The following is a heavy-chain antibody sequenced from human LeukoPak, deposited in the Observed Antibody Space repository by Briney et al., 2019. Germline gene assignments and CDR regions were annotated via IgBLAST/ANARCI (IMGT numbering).Heavy chain of an antibody. J-gene: IGHJ5*02. V-gene: IGHV5-51*01. Sequence: GESRKISCTGLGYTFTSYWIGWVRQMPGKGLEWMGIIYPGDSDTTYSPSFQGQVTISVDRSISTAYLQWSSLKASDTAMYYCARRRTLRLDAFDPWGQGTLVTVSS. CDR1: GYTFTSYW. D-gene: IGHD5/OR15-5a*01. CDR2: IYPGDSDT. CDR3: ARRRTLRLDAFDP.